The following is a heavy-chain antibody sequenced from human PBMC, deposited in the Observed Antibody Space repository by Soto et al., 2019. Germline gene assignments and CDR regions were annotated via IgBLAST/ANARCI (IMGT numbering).Heavy chain of an antibody. Sequence: GGSLRLSRAASGFTFSSYGMHWVRQAPGKGLEWVAVIWYDGSNKYYADSVKGRFTISRDNSKNTLYLQMNSLRAEDTAVYYCARGRGYSYGYPQRFDYWGQGTLVTVS. V-gene: IGHV3-33*01. CDR3: ARGRGYSYGYPQRFDY. J-gene: IGHJ4*02. D-gene: IGHD5-18*01. CDR1: GFTFSSYG. CDR2: IWYDGSNK.